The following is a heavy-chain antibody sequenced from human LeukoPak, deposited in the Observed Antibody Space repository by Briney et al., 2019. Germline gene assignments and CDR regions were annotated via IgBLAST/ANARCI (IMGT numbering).Heavy chain of an antibody. CDR3: ARDLSSGWYIGSYYYYGMDV. J-gene: IGHJ6*02. D-gene: IGHD6-19*01. Sequence: GGSLRLSCAASGFTFSSYWMHWVRHTPGKGLVWVSRINTDGSTTTYADSVKGRFTISRDNAKNTLYLQMNSLRAEDTAVYYCARDLSSGWYIGSYYYYGMDVWGQGTTVTVSS. CDR1: GFTFSSYW. V-gene: IGHV3-74*01. CDR2: INTDGSTT.